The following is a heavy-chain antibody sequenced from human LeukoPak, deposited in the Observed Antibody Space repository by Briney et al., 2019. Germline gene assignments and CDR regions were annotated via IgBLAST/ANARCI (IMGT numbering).Heavy chain of an antibody. J-gene: IGHJ6*02. D-gene: IGHD3-10*01. Sequence: GGSLRLSCAASGFTLSSYGMHWVRQAPGKGLEWVAVISYDGSNKYYADSVKGRFTISRDNSKNTLYLQMNSLRAEDTAVYYCANAGSGSYYVYGMDVWGQGTTVTVSS. CDR2: ISYDGSNK. CDR1: GFTLSSYG. V-gene: IGHV3-30*18. CDR3: ANAGSGSYYVYGMDV.